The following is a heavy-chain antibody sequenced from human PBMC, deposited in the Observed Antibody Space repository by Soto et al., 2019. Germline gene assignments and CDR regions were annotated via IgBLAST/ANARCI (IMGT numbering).Heavy chain of an antibody. CDR2: IYYSGST. J-gene: IGHJ6*02. Sequence: ASETLSLTCTVSGGSITSGGYYWNWIRQHPGKGLDWIGYIYYSGSTSYNPSLKSRLTISLDTSKNRFSLKLSSVTAAGTAVYYCARGALIQLWLYRYYYYGMDVWGQGTTVTVSS. V-gene: IGHV4-31*03. CDR1: GGSITSGGYY. CDR3: ARGALIQLWLYRYYYYGMDV. D-gene: IGHD5-18*01.